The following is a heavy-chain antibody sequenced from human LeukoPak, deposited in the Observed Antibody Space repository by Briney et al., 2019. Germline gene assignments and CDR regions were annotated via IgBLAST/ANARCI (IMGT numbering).Heavy chain of an antibody. J-gene: IGHJ4*02. CDR2: IYYSGST. D-gene: IGHD6-13*01. Sequence: PSETLSLTCTVSGGSISSSSYYWGWIRQPPGKGLEWIGSIYYSGSTNYNPSLKSRVTISVDTSKNQFSLNLSSVTAADTAVYYCARGSSWSRANFDYWGQGTLVTVSS. V-gene: IGHV4-39*07. CDR1: GGSISSSSYY. CDR3: ARGSSWSRANFDY.